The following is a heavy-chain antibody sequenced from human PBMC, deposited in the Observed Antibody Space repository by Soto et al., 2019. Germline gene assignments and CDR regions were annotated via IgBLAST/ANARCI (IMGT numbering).Heavy chain of an antibody. CDR1: GGTFSSYA. J-gene: IGHJ6*02. Sequence: QVQLVQSGAEVKKPGSSVKVSCKASGGTFSSYAISWVRQAPGQGLEWMGGIIPIFGTANYAQKFQGRVTITADESTSPAYMELSSLRSEDTAVYYCARGRFRAAGYCSGGSCFFYYYGMDVWGQGTTVTVSS. CDR3: ARGRFRAAGYCSGGSCFFYYYGMDV. D-gene: IGHD2-15*01. V-gene: IGHV1-69*01. CDR2: IIPIFGTA.